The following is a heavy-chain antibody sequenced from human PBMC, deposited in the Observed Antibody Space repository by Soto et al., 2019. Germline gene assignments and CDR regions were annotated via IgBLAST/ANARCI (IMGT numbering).Heavy chain of an antibody. CDR3: ARDQGY. CDR1: GFTFSSYG. Sequence: QVQLVESGGGVVQPGRSLRLSCAASGFTFSSYGMHWVRQAPGKGLEWVAVIWYDGSNKYYADSVKGRFTISRDNSKNTLYLHMNGLSAEDMAVDYCARDQGYGGQGTMDTFSS. V-gene: IGHV3-33*01. CDR2: IWYDGSNK. J-gene: IGHJ4*02.